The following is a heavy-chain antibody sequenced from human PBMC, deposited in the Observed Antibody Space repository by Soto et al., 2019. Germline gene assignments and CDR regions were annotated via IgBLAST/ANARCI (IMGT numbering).Heavy chain of an antibody. D-gene: IGHD2-15*01. V-gene: IGHV3-23*01. CDR2: ISGSGGST. CDR3: ARGGGYCSGGSCYAYYYYGMDV. CDR1: GFTFSSYA. J-gene: IGHJ6*02. Sequence: EVQLLESGGGLVQPGGSLRLSCAASGFTFSSYAMSWVRQAPGKGLEWVSAISGSGGSTYYADSVKGRFTISRDNSKNTLYLQMNSLRAEDTAVYYCARGGGYCSGGSCYAYYYYGMDVWGQGTTVTVSS.